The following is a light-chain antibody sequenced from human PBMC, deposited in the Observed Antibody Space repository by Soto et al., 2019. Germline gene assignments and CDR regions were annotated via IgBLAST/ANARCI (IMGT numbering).Light chain of an antibody. Sequence: DIQMTQSPSSLSASVGDRVTITCRASQGISNYLAWYQQKPGKDPKLRIYVASTLQSGVPSRFSGSGSGTDFTHTISSLQPEDVATYYCQKDDSAPWTFGQGTKVEIK. CDR1: QGISNY. CDR2: VAS. J-gene: IGKJ1*01. V-gene: IGKV1-27*01. CDR3: QKDDSAPWT.